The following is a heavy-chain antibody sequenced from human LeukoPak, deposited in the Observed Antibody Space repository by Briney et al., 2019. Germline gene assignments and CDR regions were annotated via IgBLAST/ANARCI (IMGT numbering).Heavy chain of an antibody. J-gene: IGHJ6*02. D-gene: IGHD6-6*01. CDR1: GFTFSSNY. Sequence: PGGSLRLSCAVSGFTFSSNYMSWVRQAPGKGLEWVSVIYSGGSTYYADSVKGRFTISRDNSKNTLYLQMNSLRAEDTAVYYCATYSSSSVSYYGMDVWGQGTTVTVSS. CDR2: IYSGGST. CDR3: ATYSSSSVSYYGMDV. V-gene: IGHV3-53*01.